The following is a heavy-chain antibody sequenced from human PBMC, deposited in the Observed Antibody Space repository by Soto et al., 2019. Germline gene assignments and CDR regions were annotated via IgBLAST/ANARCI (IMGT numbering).Heavy chain of an antibody. Sequence: QVQLQQWGAGLLKPSETLSLTCAVYGGSFSGYYWSWIRQPPGKGLEWIGEINHSGSTNYNPSLKSRVNISVDTSKNQFSLELSSVTAADTAVYYCARGFLRPRTWYFDLWGRGTLVTVSS. CDR1: GGSFSGYY. CDR3: ARGFLRPRTWYFDL. V-gene: IGHV4-34*01. CDR2: INHSGST. J-gene: IGHJ2*01. D-gene: IGHD1-7*01.